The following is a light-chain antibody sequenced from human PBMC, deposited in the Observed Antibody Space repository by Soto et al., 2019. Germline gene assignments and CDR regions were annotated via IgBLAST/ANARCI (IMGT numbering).Light chain of an antibody. V-gene: IGLV2-14*01. CDR1: NNDVGAYNF. CDR3: LSFTKVDTYI. Sequence: QSVLTQPASVSASPGQSITISCTGTNNDVGAYNFVSWYQHLPGRAPKLLIYEVTNRPSWVSNRFSGSKSGTTASLTISGLQAEDEADYYCLSFTKVDTYIFGTGTKVTVL. J-gene: IGLJ1*01. CDR2: EVT.